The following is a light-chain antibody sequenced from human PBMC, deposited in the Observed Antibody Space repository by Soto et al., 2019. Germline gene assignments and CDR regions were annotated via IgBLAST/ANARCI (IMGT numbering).Light chain of an antibody. Sequence: QSVLTHPVSVSGSPGQSITISCTGTSSDVGGYNYVSWYQQHPGKAPKFMIYDVSNRPSGVSNRFSGSKSGNTASLTISGLQAEDEADYYCCSYTTSNTRQIVFGTGTKVTVL. CDR1: SSDVGGYNY. CDR3: CSYTTSNTRQIV. CDR2: DVS. J-gene: IGLJ1*01. V-gene: IGLV2-14*01.